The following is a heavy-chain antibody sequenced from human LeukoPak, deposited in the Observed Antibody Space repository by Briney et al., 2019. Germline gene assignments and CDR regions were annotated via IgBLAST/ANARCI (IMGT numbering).Heavy chain of an antibody. Sequence: GAPVKVSCKASGYTFTSYGISWVRQAPGQGLEWMGWISAYNGNTNYAQKLQGRVTMTTDTSTSTAYMELRSLRSDDTAVYYCASAAMVTNWFDPWGQGTLVTVSS. CDR1: GYTFTSYG. J-gene: IGHJ5*02. CDR2: ISAYNGNT. V-gene: IGHV1-18*01. D-gene: IGHD5-18*01. CDR3: ASAAMVTNWFDP.